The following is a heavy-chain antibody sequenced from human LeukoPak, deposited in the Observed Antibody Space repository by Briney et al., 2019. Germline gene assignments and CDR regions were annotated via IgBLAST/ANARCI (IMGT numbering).Heavy chain of an antibody. CDR3: ARGRIAAAGKRYLDY. J-gene: IGHJ4*02. D-gene: IGHD6-13*01. Sequence: ASVKVSCKASGYTFTGYYMHWVRQAPGQGLEWMGWMNPNSGNTGYAQRFQGRVTMTRNTSISTAYMELSSLRSEDTAVYYCARGRIAAAGKRYLDYWGQGTLVTVSS. V-gene: IGHV1-8*02. CDR1: GYTFTGYY. CDR2: MNPNSGNT.